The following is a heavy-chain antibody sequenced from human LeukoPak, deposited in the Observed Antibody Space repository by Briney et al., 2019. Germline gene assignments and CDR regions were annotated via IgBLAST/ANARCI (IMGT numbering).Heavy chain of an antibody. CDR1: GLTFINFG. CDR2: ISGSAVIT. V-gene: IGHV3-23*01. J-gene: IGHJ3*02. Sequence: GGTLRLSCAASGLTFINFGMTWVRQAPGKGLEWVSAISGSAVITFYADSVKGRFTISRDNSKNTLYLQMNSLRAEDTALYYCAKSRLSGINDAFDIWGQGTMVTVSS. D-gene: IGHD3-3*01. CDR3: AKSRLSGINDAFDI.